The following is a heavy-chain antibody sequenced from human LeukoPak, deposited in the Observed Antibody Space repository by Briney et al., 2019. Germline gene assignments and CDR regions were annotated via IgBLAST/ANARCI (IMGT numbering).Heavy chain of an antibody. CDR3: GARRTFDI. CDR1: GGSISSDGYY. Sequence: KTSETLSLTCTVSGGSISSDGYYWSWIRQPPGKGLEWIGHIFHSGSTYYNPSLKSRVTISLDRSKNQFSLKLSSVTAADTAVYYCGARRTFDIWGQGTMVTVSS. V-gene: IGHV4-30-2*01. D-gene: IGHD6-6*01. J-gene: IGHJ3*02. CDR2: IFHSGST.